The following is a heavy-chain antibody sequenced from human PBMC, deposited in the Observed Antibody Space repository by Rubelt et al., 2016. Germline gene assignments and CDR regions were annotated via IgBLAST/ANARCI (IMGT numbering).Heavy chain of an antibody. J-gene: IGHJ4*02. D-gene: IGHD5-24*01. CDR1: GYTFTSYY. V-gene: IGHV1-46*01. Sequence: QVQLVQSGAEVKKPGASVKVSCKASGYTFTSYYMHWVRQAPGQGLEWMGIINPSGGSTSYERKFQGRFTMTRDTSTSTVYMELSSLRSEDTAVYYCARTKTVEMATIPLAYWGQGTLVTVSS. CDR3: ARTKTVEMATIPLAY. CDR2: INPSGGST.